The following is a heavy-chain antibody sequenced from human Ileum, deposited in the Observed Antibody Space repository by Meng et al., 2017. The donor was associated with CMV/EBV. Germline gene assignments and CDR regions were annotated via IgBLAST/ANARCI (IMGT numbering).Heavy chain of an antibody. CDR2: ISGTGADT. Sequence: EVQLVESGGGLVQPGGSLRLSCAASGYTFSDHWFHWVRQAPGKGLEWVAGISGTGADTYYADSVKGRFTISRDNSKNTLFLEMDTLRAEDTALYYCARDGYNWVPFDSWGQGTLVTVSS. J-gene: IGHJ4*02. CDR3: ARDGYNWVPFDS. D-gene: IGHD5-24*01. CDR1: GYTFSDHW. V-gene: IGHV3-74*01.